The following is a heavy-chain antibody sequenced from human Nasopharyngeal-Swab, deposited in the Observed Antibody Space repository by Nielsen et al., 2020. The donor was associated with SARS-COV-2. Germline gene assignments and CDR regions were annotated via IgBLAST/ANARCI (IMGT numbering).Heavy chain of an antibody. Sequence: GSLRLSCTVSGGSISSHYWSWIRQPAGKGLEWIGRIYTSGSTNYNPSLKSRVTMSVDTSKSQFSLKVSSVTAADTAVYYCARESAVSARRRWFDPWGQGTLVTVSS. CDR1: GGSISSHY. CDR2: IYTSGST. V-gene: IGHV4-4*07. CDR3: ARESAVSARRRWFDP. D-gene: IGHD6-6*01. J-gene: IGHJ5*02.